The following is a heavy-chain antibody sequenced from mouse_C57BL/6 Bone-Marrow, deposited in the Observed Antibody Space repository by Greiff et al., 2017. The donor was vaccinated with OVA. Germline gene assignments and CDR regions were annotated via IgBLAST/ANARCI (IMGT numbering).Heavy chain of an antibody. D-gene: IGHD2-1*01. CDR2: IDPENGDT. V-gene: IGHV14-4*01. J-gene: IGHJ2*01. Sequence: EVKLMESGAELVRPGASVKLSCTASGFNIKDDYMHWVKQRPEQGLEWIGWIDPENGDTEYALKFQGKATITADTSSNTAYLQLSSLTSEDTAVYYCTSYGNFDYWGQGTTLTVSS. CDR1: GFNIKDDY. CDR3: TSYGNFDY.